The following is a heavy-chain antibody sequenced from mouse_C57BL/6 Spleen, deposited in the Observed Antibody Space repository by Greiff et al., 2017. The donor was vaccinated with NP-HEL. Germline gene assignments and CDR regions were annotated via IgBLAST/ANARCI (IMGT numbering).Heavy chain of an antibody. CDR1: GYTFTDYY. D-gene: IGHD1-1*01. V-gene: IGHV1-26*01. J-gene: IGHJ2*01. CDR3: AREGITTVVDNYFDY. Sequence: VQLQQSGPELVKPGASVKISCKASGYTFTDYYMNWVKQSHGKSLEWIGDINPNNGGTSYNQKFKGKATLTVDKSSSTAYMELRSLTSEDSAVYYCAREGITTVVDNYFDYWGQGTTLTVSS. CDR2: INPNNGGT.